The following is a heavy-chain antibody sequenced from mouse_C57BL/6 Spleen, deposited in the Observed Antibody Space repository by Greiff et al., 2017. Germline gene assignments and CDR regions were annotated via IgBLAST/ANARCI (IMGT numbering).Heavy chain of an antibody. CDR2: IDPSDSYT. J-gene: IGHJ2*01. CDR1: GYTFTSYW. CDR3: ARREVLSQRYYFDY. V-gene: IGHV1-50*01. Sequence: QVQLQQPGAELVKPGASVKLSCKASGYTFTSYWMQWVKQRPGQGLEWIGEIDPSDSYTNYNQKFKGKATLTVDTSSSTAYMQLSSLTSEDSAVYYCARREVLSQRYYFDYWGQGTTLTVSS. D-gene: IGHD1-1*02.